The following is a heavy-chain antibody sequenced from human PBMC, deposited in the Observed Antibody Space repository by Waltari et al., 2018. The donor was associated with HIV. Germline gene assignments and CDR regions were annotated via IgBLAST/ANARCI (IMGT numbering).Heavy chain of an antibody. CDR2: IYSTGSA. Sequence: QVQLQESGPGLVKPSETLSLTCTVLGGSISSSYWRWIRQPPEKGLEWIGYIYSTGSANYNPSLKTRVNMSVDTSKNQFSLNLTSVTAADTAVYYCARVPGFSSGVFEYWGQGTLVTVSS. V-gene: IGHV4-59*13. J-gene: IGHJ4*02. CDR3: ARVPGFSSGVFEY. D-gene: IGHD6-19*01. CDR1: GGSISSSY.